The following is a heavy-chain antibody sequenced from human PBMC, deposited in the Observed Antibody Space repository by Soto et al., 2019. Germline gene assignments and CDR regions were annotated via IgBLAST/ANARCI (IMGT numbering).Heavy chain of an antibody. Sequence: PSETLSLTCTVSGGSISSYYWSWIRQPPGKGLEWIGYIYYSGSTNYNPSLKSRVTISVDTSKNQFSLKLSSVTAADTAVYYCARAPSLLWFGELLSNWFDPWGQGTLVTVSS. CDR2: IYYSGST. CDR1: GGSISSYY. CDR3: ARAPSLLWFGELLSNWFDP. J-gene: IGHJ5*02. D-gene: IGHD3-10*01. V-gene: IGHV4-59*01.